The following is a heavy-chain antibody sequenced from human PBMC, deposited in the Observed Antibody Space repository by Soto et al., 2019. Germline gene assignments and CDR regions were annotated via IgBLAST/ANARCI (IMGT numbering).Heavy chain of an antibody. Sequence: EVQLLESGGGLVQPGGSLRLSCAASGFTFSSYAMSWVRQAPGKGLEWVSAISGSGGSTYYADSVKGRFTISRDNSKNTMYMKMNSLRAEDTAVYYCAKALPAAIYWFDPWGQGTLVTVSS. CDR1: GFTFSSYA. J-gene: IGHJ5*02. CDR3: AKALPAAIYWFDP. D-gene: IGHD2-2*01. V-gene: IGHV3-23*01. CDR2: ISGSGGST.